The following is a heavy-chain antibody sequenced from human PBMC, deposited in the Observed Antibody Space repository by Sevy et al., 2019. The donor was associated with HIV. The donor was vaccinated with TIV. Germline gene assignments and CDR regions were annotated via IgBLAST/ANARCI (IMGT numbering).Heavy chain of an antibody. V-gene: IGHV3-15*01. CDR2: IKSKTDGGTT. CDR1: GFTFSNAW. D-gene: IGHD1-20*01. CDR3: TTSLTGTSRSDYYYYMDV. J-gene: IGHJ6*03. Sequence: GGSLRLSCAASGFTFSNAWMSWVRQAPGKGLEWVGRIKSKTDGGTTDYAAPVKGRFTISREDSKTTLYLQMNSLKTEDTAVYYCTTSLTGTSRSDYYYYMDVWGKGTTVTVSS.